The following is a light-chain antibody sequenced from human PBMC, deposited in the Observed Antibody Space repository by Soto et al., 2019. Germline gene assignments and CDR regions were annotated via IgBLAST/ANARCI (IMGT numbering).Light chain of an antibody. CDR1: QSVLYSSNNKNY. J-gene: IGKJ2*01. CDR2: WAS. V-gene: IGKV4-1*01. Sequence: DIVMTQSPDSLAVSLGERATINCKSSQSVLYSSNNKNYLAWYQQKPGQPPKLLIYWASTRESGVPDRFSGSESGTDFTLTTSSLQAEDVAVYYCQQYYSPPHTFGQGSKLESK. CDR3: QQYYSPPHT.